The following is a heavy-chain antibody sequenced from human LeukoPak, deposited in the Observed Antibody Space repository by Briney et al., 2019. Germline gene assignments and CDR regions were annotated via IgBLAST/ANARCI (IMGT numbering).Heavy chain of an antibody. Sequence: GGSLRLSCAASGFTFSSYAMSWVRQAPGRGLEWVSAISGSGGSTYYADSVKGRFTISRDNSKNTLYLQMNSLRAEDTAVYYCAKDRVFYGGAFDIWGQGTMVTVSS. V-gene: IGHV3-23*01. D-gene: IGHD4-23*01. CDR2: ISGSGGST. J-gene: IGHJ3*02. CDR1: GFTFSSYA. CDR3: AKDRVFYGGAFDI.